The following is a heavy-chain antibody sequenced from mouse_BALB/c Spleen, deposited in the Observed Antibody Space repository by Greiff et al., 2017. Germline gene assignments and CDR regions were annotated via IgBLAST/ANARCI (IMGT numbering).Heavy chain of an antibody. J-gene: IGHJ3*01. CDR2: ISSGGST. V-gene: IGHV5-6-5*01. CDR3: ARDDGYSAWFAY. D-gene: IGHD2-3*01. CDR1: GFTFSSYA. Sequence: EVMLVESGGGLVKPGGSLKLSCAASGFTFSSYAMSWVRQTPEKRLEWVASISSGGSTYYPDSVKGRITISRDNARNILYLQMSSLRSEDTAMYYCARDDGYSAWFAYWGQGTLVTVSA.